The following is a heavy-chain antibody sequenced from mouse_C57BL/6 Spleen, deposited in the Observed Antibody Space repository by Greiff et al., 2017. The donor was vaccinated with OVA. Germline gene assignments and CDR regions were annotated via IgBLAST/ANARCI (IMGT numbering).Heavy chain of an antibody. Sequence: QVQLQQSGAELVKPGASVKLSCKASGYTFTSYWMQWVKQRPGQGLEWIGEIDPSDSYTNYNQKFKGKATLTVDTSSSTAYMQLSSLTSEDSAVYYCARGDGSSPRFAYWGQGTLVTVSA. D-gene: IGHD1-1*01. CDR2: IDPSDSYT. J-gene: IGHJ3*01. V-gene: IGHV1-50*01. CDR1: GYTFTSYW. CDR3: ARGDGSSPRFAY.